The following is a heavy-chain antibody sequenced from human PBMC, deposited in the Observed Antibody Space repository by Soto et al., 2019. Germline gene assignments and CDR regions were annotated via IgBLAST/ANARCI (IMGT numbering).Heavy chain of an antibody. CDR2: ISGSGGST. D-gene: IGHD5-18*01. CDR3: AKGGTAMVFWAYFDY. CDR1: GFTFSSYA. Sequence: GGSLRLSCAASGFTFSSYAMSWVRQAPGKGLEWVSAISGSGGSTYYADSVKGRFTISRDNSKNTLYLQMNSLRAEDTAVYYCAKGGTAMVFWAYFDYWGQGTLVTVSS. J-gene: IGHJ4*02. V-gene: IGHV3-23*01.